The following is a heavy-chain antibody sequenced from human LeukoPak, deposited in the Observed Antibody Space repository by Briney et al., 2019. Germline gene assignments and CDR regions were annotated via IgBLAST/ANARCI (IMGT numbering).Heavy chain of an antibody. V-gene: IGHV1-69*05. J-gene: IGHJ4*02. CDR2: IIPIFGTA. CDR3: ARTLGYCSSTSCYTPFDY. D-gene: IGHD2-2*02. Sequence: SGKSSCRASEATSGSFATSWGRQALGQGFGWRGGIIPIFGTANYAQKFQGRVTITTDESTSTAYMELSSLRSEDTAVYYCARTLGYCSSTSCYTPFDYWGQGTLVTVSS. CDR1: EATSGSFA.